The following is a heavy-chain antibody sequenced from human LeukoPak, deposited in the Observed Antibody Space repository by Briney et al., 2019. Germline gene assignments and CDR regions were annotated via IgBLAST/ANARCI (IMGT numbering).Heavy chain of an antibody. CDR1: GFTFSSYA. J-gene: IGHJ4*02. D-gene: IGHD3-10*01. CDR3: AKAGSYSRAGGY. Sequence: GRSLRLSCAASGFTFSSYAMHWVRQAPGKGLEWVAVISYDGSNKYYADSVKGRFTISRDNSKNTLYLQMNSLRAEDTAVYYCAKAGSYSRAGGYWGQGTLVTVSS. V-gene: IGHV3-30-3*01. CDR2: ISYDGSNK.